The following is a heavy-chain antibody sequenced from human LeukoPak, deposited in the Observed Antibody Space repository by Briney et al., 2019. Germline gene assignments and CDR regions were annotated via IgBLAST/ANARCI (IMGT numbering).Heavy chain of an antibody. J-gene: IGHJ4*02. CDR2: IKPNSGDT. Sequence: ASVKVSCKPSGYPFSGHYINWVRHAPGRGLEWMGWIKPNSGDTNYAQKFQGRLSMTRDTTISTVYMELTRLTSDDTAVYYCARGDEWVLAIDFWGQGTLITVSS. CDR1: GYPFSGHY. CDR3: ARGDEWVLAIDF. V-gene: IGHV1-2*02. D-gene: IGHD1-26*01.